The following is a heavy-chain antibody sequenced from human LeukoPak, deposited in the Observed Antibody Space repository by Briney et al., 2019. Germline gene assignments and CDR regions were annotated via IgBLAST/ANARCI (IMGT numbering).Heavy chain of an antibody. J-gene: IGHJ4*02. CDR2: ISAYNGNT. CDR3: ARGTSRYSYDEADY. D-gene: IGHD5-18*01. Sequence: ASVKVSCKASGYTFTNYGISWVRQAPGQGLEWMGWISAYNGNTNYAQKLQGRVTMTTDTSTSTAHMELRSLRSDDTAVYYCARGTSRYSYDEADYWGQGTLVTVSS. V-gene: IGHV1-18*01. CDR1: GYTFTNYG.